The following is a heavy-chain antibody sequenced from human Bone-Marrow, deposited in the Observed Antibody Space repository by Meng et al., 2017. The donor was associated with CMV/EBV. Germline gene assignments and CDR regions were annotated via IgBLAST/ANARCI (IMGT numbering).Heavy chain of an antibody. CDR3: AKDKPEYDAVWSGYYSDHYFDY. D-gene: IGHD3-3*01. Sequence: AMSWVGQAPGKGLEWVSAISGSGASTYYADSVKGRFTIFRDNSKNTLYLHMNSLRAEDTALYYCAKDKPEYDAVWSGYYSDHYFDYWGQGTLVTVSS. V-gene: IGHV3-23*01. J-gene: IGHJ4*02. CDR1: A. CDR2: ISGSGAST.